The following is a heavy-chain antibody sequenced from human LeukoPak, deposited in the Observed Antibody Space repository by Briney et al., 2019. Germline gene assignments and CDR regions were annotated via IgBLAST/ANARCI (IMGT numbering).Heavy chain of an antibody. Sequence: GESLKISCKGSGYSFITYWIGWVRQMPGKGLEWMGIIYPGDSETRYSPSFQGQVIISADKSISTAYLQWSSLKASDTAMYYCARRGYCDSSGYSFAFDIWGQGTMVTVSS. V-gene: IGHV5-51*01. CDR2: IYPGDSET. D-gene: IGHD3-22*01. J-gene: IGHJ3*02. CDR1: GYSFITYW. CDR3: ARRGYCDSSGYSFAFDI.